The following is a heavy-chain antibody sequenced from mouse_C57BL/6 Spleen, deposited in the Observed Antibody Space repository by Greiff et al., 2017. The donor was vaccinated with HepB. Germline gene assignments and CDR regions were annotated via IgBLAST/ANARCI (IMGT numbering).Heavy chain of an antibody. V-gene: IGHV5-17*01. CDR2: ISSGSSNN. CDR3: AKWIYGNDGPFDY. Sequence: DVMLVESGGGLVKPGGSLKLSCAASGFTFSDYGMHWVRQAPEKGLEWVAYISSGSSNNYYADTVKGRVTISRDNAKNTLLLQMTSLRSEDTAMYCCAKWIYGNDGPFDYWGQGTTLTVSS. CDR1: GFTFSDYG. J-gene: IGHJ2*01. D-gene: IGHD2-2*01.